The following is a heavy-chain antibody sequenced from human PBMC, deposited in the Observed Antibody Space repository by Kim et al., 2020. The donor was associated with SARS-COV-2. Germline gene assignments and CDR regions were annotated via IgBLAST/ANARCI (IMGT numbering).Heavy chain of an antibody. V-gene: IGHV3-30*07. CDR3: ARDIAPSMVRGAYYYYYGMDV. Sequence: FTISRDNSKNTLYLQMNSLRAEDTAVYYCARDIAPSMVRGAYYYYYGMDVWGQGTTVTVSS. J-gene: IGHJ6*02. D-gene: IGHD3-10*01.